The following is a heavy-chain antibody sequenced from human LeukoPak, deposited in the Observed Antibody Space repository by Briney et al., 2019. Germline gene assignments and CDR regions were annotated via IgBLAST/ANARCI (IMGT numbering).Heavy chain of an antibody. J-gene: IGHJ4*02. Sequence: APVKVSCKASGGTFSSYAISWVRQAPGQGLEWMGGIIPIFGTANYVQKFQGRVTITADESTSTAYMELSSLRAEDTAVYYCARRSVAYSYDSNGYSPVYYFDYWGQGTLVTVSS. CDR2: IIPIFGTA. D-gene: IGHD3-22*01. V-gene: IGHV1-69*13. CDR3: ARRSVAYSYDSNGYSPVYYFDY. CDR1: GGTFSSYA.